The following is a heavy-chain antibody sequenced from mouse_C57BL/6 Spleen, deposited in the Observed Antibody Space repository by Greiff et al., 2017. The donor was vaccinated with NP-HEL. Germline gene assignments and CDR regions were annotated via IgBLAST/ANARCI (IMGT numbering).Heavy chain of an antibody. J-gene: IGHJ1*03. CDR2: IRNKANNHAT. CDR1: GFTSSDAW. CDR3: TGNYGSSYGYFDV. D-gene: IGHD1-1*01. Sequence: EVMLVESGGGLVQPGGSMKLSCAASGFTSSDAWMDWVRQSPEKGLEWVAEIRNKANNHATYYAESVKGRFTISRDDSKSSVYLQMNSLRAEDTGIYYCTGNYGSSYGYFDVWGTGTTVTVSS. V-gene: IGHV6-6*01.